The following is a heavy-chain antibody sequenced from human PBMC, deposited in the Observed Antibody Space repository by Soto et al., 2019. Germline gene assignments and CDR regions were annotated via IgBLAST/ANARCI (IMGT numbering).Heavy chain of an antibody. CDR1: GGSFSGYY. J-gene: IGHJ5*02. CDR2: INHSGST. D-gene: IGHD2-2*01. V-gene: IGHV4-34*01. Sequence: SETLSLTCAVYGGSFSGYYWSWIRQPPGKGLEWIGEINHSGSTNYNPSLKSRVTISVDTSKNQFSLKLSSVTAADTAVYYCARVSGLNIVVVPAARRSYNWFDPWGQGTLVTVSS. CDR3: ARVSGLNIVVVPAARRSYNWFDP.